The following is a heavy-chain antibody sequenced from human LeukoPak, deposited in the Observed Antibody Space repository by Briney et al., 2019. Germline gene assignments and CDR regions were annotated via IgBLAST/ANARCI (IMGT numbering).Heavy chain of an antibody. V-gene: IGHV1-2*02. D-gene: IGHD2-21*02. Sequence: GASVKVSCKASGYTFTGYYMHWVRQAPGQGLEWMGWINPNSGGTNYAQKFQGRVTMTRDTSISTAYMELSRLSSDDTAEYYCARVPSTLAYCGGDCYEDVYFDYWGQGTLVTVSS. CDR1: GYTFTGYY. CDR2: INPNSGGT. CDR3: ARVPSTLAYCGGDCYEDVYFDY. J-gene: IGHJ4*02.